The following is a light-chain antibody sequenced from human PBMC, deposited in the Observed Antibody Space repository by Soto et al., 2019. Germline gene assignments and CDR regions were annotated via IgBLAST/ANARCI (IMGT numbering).Light chain of an antibody. CDR3: SSSTTSSTYV. V-gene: IGLV2-14*01. Sequence: QSALTQPASVSGSPGQSITISCTGTSSDVGSYNYVSWYQQHPGKAPKVMIYDVSNRPSGVSYRFSGSKSGNTASLPISGRHAEDEADYYCSSSTTSSTYVFGTGTQLTVL. CDR1: SSDVGSYNY. CDR2: DVS. J-gene: IGLJ1*01.